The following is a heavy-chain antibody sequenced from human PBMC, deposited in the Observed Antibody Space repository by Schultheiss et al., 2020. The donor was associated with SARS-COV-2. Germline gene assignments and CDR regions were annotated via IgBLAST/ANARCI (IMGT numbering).Heavy chain of an antibody. J-gene: IGHJ4*02. CDR1: GGTFSNHA. Sequence: SVKVSCKASGGTFSNHAISWVRRAPGQGLEWLGGIIPIFGTANYAQKFQGRVTITADKSTSTAYMELSSLRSDDTAVYYCARAGGSGSYYGGDGSFAGDHPPDYWGQGTLVTVSS. CDR2: IIPIFGTA. CDR3: ARAGGSGSYYGGDGSFAGDHPPDY. D-gene: IGHD1-26*01. V-gene: IGHV1-69*06.